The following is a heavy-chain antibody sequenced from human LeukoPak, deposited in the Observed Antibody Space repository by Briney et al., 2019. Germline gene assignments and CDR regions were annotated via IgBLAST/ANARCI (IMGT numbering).Heavy chain of an antibody. D-gene: IGHD3-22*01. V-gene: IGHV3-21*04. CDR3: AKGSYYDSSGSFYFDY. J-gene: IGHJ4*02. Sequence: PGGSLRLSCAASGFTFRSYSMNWVRQAPGKGLEWVSSISSSSSYIYYADSVKGRFTISRDNSKNTLYVQVNSLGTEDTAAYYCAKGSYYDSSGSFYFDYWGQGTLVTVSS. CDR1: GFTFRSYS. CDR2: ISSSSSYI.